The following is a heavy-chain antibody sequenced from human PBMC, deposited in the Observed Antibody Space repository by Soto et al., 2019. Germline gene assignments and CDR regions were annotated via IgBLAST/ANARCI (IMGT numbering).Heavy chain of an antibody. CDR2: NYYSGST. D-gene: IGHD2-15*01. J-gene: IGHJ5*02. CDR3: ARGNIVVVVAANLNWFDP. Sequence: TCTVSGGSISSSSYYWGWIRQPPGKGLEWIGSNYYSGSTYYNPSLKSRVKISVDTSKNQFSLKLSSVTAADTAVYYCARGNIVVVVAANLNWFDPWGQGTLVTVSS. V-gene: IGHV4-39*01. CDR1: GGSISSSSYY.